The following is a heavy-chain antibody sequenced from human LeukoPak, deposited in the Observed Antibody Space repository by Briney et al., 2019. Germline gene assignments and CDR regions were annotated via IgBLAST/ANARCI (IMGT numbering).Heavy chain of an antibody. CDR2: ISAYNGNT. Sequence: ASVKVSCKASGYTFTSYYMHWVRQAPGQGLEWMGWISAYNGNTNYAQKLQGRVTMTTDTSTSTAYMELRSLTSDDTAVYYCARDRGGYSYGYSIQYYYYYMDVWGKGTTVTVSS. V-gene: IGHV1-18*04. CDR3: ARDRGGYSYGYSIQYYYYYMDV. D-gene: IGHD5-18*01. CDR1: GYTFTSYY. J-gene: IGHJ6*03.